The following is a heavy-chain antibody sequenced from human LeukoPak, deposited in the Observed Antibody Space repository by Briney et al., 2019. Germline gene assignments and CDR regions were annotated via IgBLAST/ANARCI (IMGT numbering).Heavy chain of an antibody. V-gene: IGHV1-24*01. CDR3: ARDGAPEVGSGWYYFDS. CDR1: GYTLTELS. J-gene: IGHJ4*02. CDR2: FDPEDGET. D-gene: IGHD6-19*01. Sequence: GASVKVSCKVSGYTLTELSMHWVRQAPGKGLEWMGGFDPEDGETIYPQKFQGRVTIIADKSTSTVYMELSSLRSEDTAVYYCARDGAPEVGSGWYYFDSWGQGTLVTVSS.